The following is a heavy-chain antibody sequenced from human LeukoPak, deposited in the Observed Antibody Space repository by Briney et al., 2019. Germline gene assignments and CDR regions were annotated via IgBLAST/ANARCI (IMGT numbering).Heavy chain of an antibody. CDR2: IKQDGSEI. CDR3: ARGYVQGN. CDR1: GFNFNSYW. V-gene: IGHV3-7*05. D-gene: IGHD3-10*02. J-gene: IGHJ4*02. Sequence: GGSLRLSCAGSGFNFNSYWMSWVRQAPGKGLECVANIKQDGSEIYFVDPVKGRFTISRDNAKSSLYLQMNSLRAEDTAVYYCARGYVQGNWGQGTLVTVSS.